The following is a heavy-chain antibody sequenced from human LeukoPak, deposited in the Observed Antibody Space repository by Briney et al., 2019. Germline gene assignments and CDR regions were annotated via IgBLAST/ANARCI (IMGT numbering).Heavy chain of an antibody. V-gene: IGHV3-23*01. D-gene: IGHD6-19*01. CDR3: ARVLAVAGTFYYYYGMDV. CDR2: ISGSGGST. Sequence: PGGSLRLSCAASGFTLRSYAMSWVRQAPGKGLEWVSAISGSGGSTYYADSVKGRFTISRDNSKNTLYLQMNSLRAEDTAVYYCARVLAVAGTFYYYYGMDVWGQGTTVTVSS. CDR1: GFTLRSYA. J-gene: IGHJ6*02.